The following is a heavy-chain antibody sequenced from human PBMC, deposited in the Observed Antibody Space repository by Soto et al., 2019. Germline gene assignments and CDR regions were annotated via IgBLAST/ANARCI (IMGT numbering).Heavy chain of an antibody. J-gene: IGHJ4*02. CDR3: GNSTRLEAAGLVDF. CDR2: FWDSDK. D-gene: IGHD6-13*01. V-gene: IGHV2-5*02. CDR1: GFSLSTSEVY. Sequence: QITLKESGPTLVNPTQTLTLTCTVSGFSLSTSEVYVGWLRQPPGKALEGLVFWDSDKRYNPSLKIRFTITKDTSKNQLVLTMTIMDRVDTATYYCGNSTRLEAAGLVDFWGQGTLVTVSS.